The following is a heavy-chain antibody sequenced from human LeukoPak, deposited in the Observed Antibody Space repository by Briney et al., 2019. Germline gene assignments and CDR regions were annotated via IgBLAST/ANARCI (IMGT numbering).Heavy chain of an antibody. Sequence: GGSLRLSCAASEFTFSSYWMSWVRQAPGKGLEWVANIKEDGSEKYYVDSVKGRFTISRDSARNSLYLQMNSLRAEDTAVYYCARDKTYSSSWYGYDYWGQGTLVTVSS. CDR1: EFTFSSYW. J-gene: IGHJ4*02. CDR3: ARDKTYSSSWYGYDY. CDR2: IKEDGSEK. D-gene: IGHD6-13*01. V-gene: IGHV3-7*03.